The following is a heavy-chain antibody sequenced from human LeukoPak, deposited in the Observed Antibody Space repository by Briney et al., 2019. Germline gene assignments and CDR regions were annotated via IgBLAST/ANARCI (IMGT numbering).Heavy chain of an antibody. Sequence: GASVKVSCKASGYTFTSYGISWVRQAPGQGLEWMGWISAYNGNTNYAQKLQGRVTMTTDTSTSTAYMELRSLRSDDTAVYYCARARATVTRISSFDIWGQGTMVTVSS. V-gene: IGHV1-18*01. J-gene: IGHJ3*02. CDR2: ISAYNGNT. CDR1: GYTFTSYG. CDR3: ARARATVTRISSFDI. D-gene: IGHD4-17*01.